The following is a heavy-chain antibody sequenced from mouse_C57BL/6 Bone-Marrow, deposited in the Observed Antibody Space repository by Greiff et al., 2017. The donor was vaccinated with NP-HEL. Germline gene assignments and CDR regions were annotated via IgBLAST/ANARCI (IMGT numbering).Heavy chain of an antibody. CDR2: ISSGSSTI. D-gene: IGHD2-5*01. J-gene: IGHJ4*01. CDR3: ARGGYSNYLYYAMDY. V-gene: IGHV5-17*01. Sequence: DVMLVASGGGLVKPGGSLKLSCAASGFTFSDYGMHWVRQAPEKGLEWVAYISSGSSTIYYADTVKGRFTISRDNAKNTLFLQMTSLRSEDTAMYYCARGGYSNYLYYAMDYWGQGTSVTVSS. CDR1: GFTFSDYG.